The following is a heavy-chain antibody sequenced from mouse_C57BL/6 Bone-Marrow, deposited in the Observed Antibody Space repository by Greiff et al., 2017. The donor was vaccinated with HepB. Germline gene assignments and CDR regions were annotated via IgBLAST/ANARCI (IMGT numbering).Heavy chain of an antibody. CDR2: IDPSDSYT. CDR1: GYTFTSYW. J-gene: IGHJ2*01. CDR3: AREVGFYGNYEFAY. V-gene: IGHV1-69*01. D-gene: IGHD2-1*01. Sequence: QVQLQQPGAELVMPGASVKLSCKASGYTFTSYWMHWVKQRPGQGLEWIGEIDPSDSYTNYNQKFKGKSTLTVDKSSITSYMQLSSLTSEDSAVYYWAREVGFYGNYEFAYWGQGTTLTVSA.